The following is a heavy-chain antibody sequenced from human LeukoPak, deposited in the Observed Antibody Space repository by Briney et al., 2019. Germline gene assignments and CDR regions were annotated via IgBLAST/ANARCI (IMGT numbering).Heavy chain of an antibody. CDR3: ARDFYDSSGAELPGATTTGGCFDY. V-gene: IGHV3-9*01. Sequence: PGGSLRLSCAASGFTFDDYAMHWVRQAPGKGLEWVSGISWNSGSIGYADSVKGRFTISRDNAKNSLYLQMNSLRAEDTAVYYCARDFYDSSGAELPGATTTGGCFDYWGQGTLVTVSS. CDR2: ISWNSGSI. J-gene: IGHJ4*02. D-gene: IGHD3-22*01. CDR1: GFTFDDYA.